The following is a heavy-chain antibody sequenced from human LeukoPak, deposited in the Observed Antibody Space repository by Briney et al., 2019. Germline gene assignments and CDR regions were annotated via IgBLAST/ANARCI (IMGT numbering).Heavy chain of an antibody. D-gene: IGHD1-26*01. CDR1: GGTFSSYA. Sequence: ASVKVSCKASGGTFSSYAISWVRQAPGQGLEWMGRIITILGIANYAQKFQGRVTITADKSTSTAYMELSSLRSEDTAVYYCARDEGGSYHADYWGQGTLVTVSS. CDR2: IITILGIA. J-gene: IGHJ4*02. V-gene: IGHV1-69*04. CDR3: ARDEGGSYHADY.